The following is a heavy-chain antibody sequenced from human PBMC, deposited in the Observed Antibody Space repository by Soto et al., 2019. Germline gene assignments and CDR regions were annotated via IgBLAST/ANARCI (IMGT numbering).Heavy chain of an antibody. J-gene: IGHJ5*02. D-gene: IGHD2-2*02. CDR2: INAGNGNT. Sequence: ASVKVSCKASGYTFTSYAMHWVRQAPGQRLEWMGWINAGNGNTKYSQKFQGRVTITRDTSASTAYMELSSLRSEDTAVYYCAKPNLYNNWFDPWGQGTLVTVLL. CDR1: GYTFTSYA. V-gene: IGHV1-3*01. CDR3: AKPNLYNNWFDP.